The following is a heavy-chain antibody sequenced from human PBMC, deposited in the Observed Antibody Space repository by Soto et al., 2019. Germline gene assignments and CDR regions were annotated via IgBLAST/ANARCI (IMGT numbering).Heavy chain of an antibody. V-gene: IGHV1-69*12. CDR1: GGTFSSYA. CDR3: AQCLLGVNYYNGMDV. CDR2: IIPIFATA. J-gene: IGHJ6*02. D-gene: IGHD3-16*01. Sequence: QVQLVQSGAEVKKPGSSVKVSCKASGGTFSSYAINSVRQAPGQGLEWMGGIIPIFATADYAQKFQGRVTITADESTSTAYMELSSLRSEETAVYYCAQCLLGVNYYNGMDVWGQGTTVTVSS.